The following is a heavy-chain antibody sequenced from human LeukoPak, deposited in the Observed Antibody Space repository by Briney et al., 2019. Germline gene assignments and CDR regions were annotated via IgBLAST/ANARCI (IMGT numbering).Heavy chain of an antibody. CDR2: IYSGGST. J-gene: IGHJ4*02. Sequence: GGSLRFSCTASGLTVSSNYMSWVRQAPGKGLEWVSVIYSGGSTYYADSVKGRFTISRDNSKNTLYLQMNSLRAEDTAVYYCARGGGYSNGFDYWGQGTLVTVSS. V-gene: IGHV3-66*02. CDR3: ARGGGYSNGFDY. CDR1: GLTVSSNY. D-gene: IGHD5-18*01.